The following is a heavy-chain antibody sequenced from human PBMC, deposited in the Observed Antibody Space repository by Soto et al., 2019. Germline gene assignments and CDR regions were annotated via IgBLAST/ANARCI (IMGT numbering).Heavy chain of an antibody. V-gene: IGHV1-18*04. D-gene: IGHD4-4*01. CDR1: GYTFTNYG. J-gene: IGHJ5*02. CDR2: INADYGNT. Sequence: QLQLVQSGTELKKPGASVKVSCKASGYTFTNYGISWVRQAPGQGLEWMGWINADYGNTNYEQKFQGRDTMTTDTCTTTANMELRSLRSDDTAVYYCARKSLSNFNWFDPWGQGTLVTVSS. CDR3: ARKSLSNFNWFDP.